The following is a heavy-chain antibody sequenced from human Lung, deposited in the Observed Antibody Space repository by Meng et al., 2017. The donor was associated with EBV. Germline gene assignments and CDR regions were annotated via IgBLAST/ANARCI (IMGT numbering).Heavy chain of an antibody. Sequence: QVQFVQSGAEVKKPGASVRVSCKASGYTFNTYYMHWVRQAPGQGLEWMGVINPSGGSSICAQRFQGRVTMTSDTSTTTVYMDLSSLRSEDTAVYYCARVSKGGSYRFDPWGQGTLVTVSS. J-gene: IGHJ5*02. D-gene: IGHD1-26*01. CDR1: GYTFNTYY. V-gene: IGHV1-46*02. CDR2: INPSGGSS. CDR3: ARVSKGGSYRFDP.